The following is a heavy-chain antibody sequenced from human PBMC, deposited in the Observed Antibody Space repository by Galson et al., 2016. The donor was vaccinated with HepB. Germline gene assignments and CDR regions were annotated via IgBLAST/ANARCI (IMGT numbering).Heavy chain of an antibody. CDR1: GFIFEDYT. CDR2: ISWDGGFT. J-gene: IGHJ4*02. Sequence: SLRLSCAASGFIFEDYTMHWVRQGPGKGLEWVSLISWDGGFTYYADSVKGRFTISRDISKNSLALQMNSLRSEDSGLYYCARDMGGGYRPIDSWGQGTLVTVSS. D-gene: IGHD1-26*01. V-gene: IGHV3-43*01. CDR3: ARDMGGGYRPIDS.